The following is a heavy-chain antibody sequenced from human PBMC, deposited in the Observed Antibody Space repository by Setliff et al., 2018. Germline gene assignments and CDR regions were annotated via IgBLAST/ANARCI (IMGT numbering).Heavy chain of an antibody. CDR1: GGSISSYY. CDR3: AREQWLDPPGYYYMDV. V-gene: IGHV4-4*07. CDR2: IYIGGSA. Sequence: ETLSLTCTVSGGSISSYYWSWIRQPAGKGLEWIGHIYIGGSANYNPSLKSRVTMSIDTSKNQFPLKLNSVTAADMAVYYCAREQWLDPPGYYYMDVWAKGTTVTVSS. D-gene: IGHD6-19*01. J-gene: IGHJ6*03.